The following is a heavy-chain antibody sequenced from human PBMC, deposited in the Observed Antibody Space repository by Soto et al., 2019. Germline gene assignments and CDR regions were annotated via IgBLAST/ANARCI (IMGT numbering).Heavy chain of an antibody. V-gene: IGHV3-66*01. J-gene: IGHJ3*01. CDR2: IYSTYGRSRT. CDR1: GFSVSERH. Sequence: EEQLVESGGGLVQLGGSLKLPCAASGFSVSERHMSGVGQAQGEGLEWVSTIYSTYGRSRTGYADSVEARFTISRDNSKNTLSLQMNPLRAEDTDVYYCARADRSAFEVWGQGAMVIVSS. CDR3: ARADRSAFEV.